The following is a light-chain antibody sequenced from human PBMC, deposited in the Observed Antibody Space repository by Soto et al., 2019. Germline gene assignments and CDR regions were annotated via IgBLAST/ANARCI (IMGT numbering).Light chain of an antibody. Sequence: IQLTQSPSSLSASVGDRVTITCRASQGISTYLAWYQQKPGKAPKLLIYGASTLQSGVPSRFRGSGSGTDFTLTISRLQPEDFETYYCQQFNSYPRTFGGGTKVDIK. J-gene: IGKJ4*01. CDR3: QQFNSYPRT. CDR1: QGISTY. CDR2: GAS. V-gene: IGKV1-9*01.